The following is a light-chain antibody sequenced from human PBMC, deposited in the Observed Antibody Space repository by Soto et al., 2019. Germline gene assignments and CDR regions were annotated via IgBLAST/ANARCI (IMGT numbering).Light chain of an antibody. J-gene: IGKJ1*01. CDR3: LQDYNYPRT. Sequence: AIHMTQSPSSLSASVGDRVTITCRASQGIRNDLGWYQQKPGKAPKLLIYAASSLQSGVPSRFSGSRSGTDFTLTISSLQPEDFATYYYLQDYNYPRTFGQGTKVEIK. V-gene: IGKV1-6*01. CDR1: QGIRND. CDR2: AAS.